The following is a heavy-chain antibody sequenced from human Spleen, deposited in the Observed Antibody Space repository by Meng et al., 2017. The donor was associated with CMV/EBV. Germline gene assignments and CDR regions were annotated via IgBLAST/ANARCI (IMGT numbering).Heavy chain of an antibody. CDR2: TYSSGST. CDR1: GDSLSSSSYY. J-gene: IGHJ4*02. V-gene: IGHV4-39*01. D-gene: IGHD6-13*01. CDR3: ARRPLSRAAAGHFDY. Sequence: ESLKISCSVSGDSLSSSSYYWGWIRQPTGKGLEWIGSTYSSGSTYYNPSLKSRVTISVDTSKNQFSLKLSSVTAADTAVYYCARRPLSRAAAGHFDYWGQGTLVTVSS.